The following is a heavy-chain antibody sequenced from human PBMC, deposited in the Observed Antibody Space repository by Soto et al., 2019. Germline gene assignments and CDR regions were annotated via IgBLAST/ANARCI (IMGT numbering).Heavy chain of an antibody. CDR1: GFTFSSYS. V-gene: IGHV3-48*01. CDR2: ISSSSSTI. J-gene: IGHJ6*02. Sequence: GGSLRLSCAASGFTFSSYSMNWVRQAPGKGLEWVSYISSSSSTIYYADSVKGRFTISRDDSRSIAYLQMNSLKIEDTAVYYCTRCRISVAGALYGMDVWGQGTTVTVSS. CDR3: TRCRISVAGALYGMDV. D-gene: IGHD6-19*01.